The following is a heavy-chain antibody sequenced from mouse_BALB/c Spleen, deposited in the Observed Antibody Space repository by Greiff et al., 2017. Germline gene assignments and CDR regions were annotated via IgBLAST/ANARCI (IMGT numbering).Heavy chain of an antibody. Sequence: EVKLMESGGGLVKLGGSLKLSCAASGFTFSSYYMSWVRQTPEKRLELVAAINSNGGSTYYPDTVKGRFTISRDNAKNTLHLQMSSLKSEDTALYYCARQTYYYGSSLFAYWGQGTLVTVSA. J-gene: IGHJ3*01. CDR3: ARQTYYYGSSLFAY. CDR1: GFTFSSYY. CDR2: INSNGGST. D-gene: IGHD1-1*01. V-gene: IGHV5-6-2*01.